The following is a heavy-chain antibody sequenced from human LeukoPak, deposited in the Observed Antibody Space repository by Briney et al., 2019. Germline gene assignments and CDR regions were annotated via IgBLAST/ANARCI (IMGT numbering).Heavy chain of an antibody. J-gene: IGHJ5*02. D-gene: IGHD3-16*02. CDR2: IYYSGST. V-gene: IGHV4-59*08. Sequence: SETLSLTCTVSGGSISSYYWSWIRQPPGRGLEWIGYIYYSGSTNYNPSLKSRVTISVDTSKNQFSLKLSSVTAADTAVYYCARIVRSNWFDPWGQGTLVTVSS. CDR3: ARIVRSNWFDP. CDR1: GGSISSYY.